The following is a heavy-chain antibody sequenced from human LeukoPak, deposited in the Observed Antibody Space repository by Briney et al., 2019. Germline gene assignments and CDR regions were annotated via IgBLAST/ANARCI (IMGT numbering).Heavy chain of an antibody. CDR2: ISSSSSTI. CDR1: GFTFSSNS. V-gene: IGHV3-48*04. D-gene: IGHD5-12*01. CDR3: ARVNGGYGGGYDY. J-gene: IGHJ4*02. Sequence: GGSLRLSCAAFGFTFSSNSMNWVRQAPGKGLEWVSYISSSSSTIYYADSVKGRFTISRDNAKNSLYLQMNSLRAEDTAVYYCARVNGGYGGGYDYWGQGTLVTVSS.